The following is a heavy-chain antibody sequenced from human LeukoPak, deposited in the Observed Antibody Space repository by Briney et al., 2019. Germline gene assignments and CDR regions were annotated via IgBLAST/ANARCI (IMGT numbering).Heavy chain of an antibody. Sequence: GGSLRLSXAASGFTFSSYEMNWVRQAPGKGLEWVSYISSSGSTIYYADSVKGRFTISRDNAKKSLYLQMNSLRAEDTAVYYCARDSLDYYDSSGYSYFDYWGQGTLVTVSS. J-gene: IGHJ4*02. CDR3: ARDSLDYYDSSGYSYFDY. CDR2: ISSSGSTI. CDR1: GFTFSSYE. D-gene: IGHD3-22*01. V-gene: IGHV3-48*03.